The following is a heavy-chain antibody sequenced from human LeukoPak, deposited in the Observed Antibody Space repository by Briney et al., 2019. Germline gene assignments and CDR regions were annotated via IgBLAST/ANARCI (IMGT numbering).Heavy chain of an antibody. CDR3: ARHVHCSGGSGCRYGMDG. D-gene: IGHD2-15*01. CDR2: INHSGST. V-gene: IGHV4-34*01. J-gene: IGHJ6*02. CDR1: GGSFSGYY. Sequence: SSETLSLTCAVYGGSFSGYYWSWIRQPPGKGLEWIGEINHSGSTNYNPSLKSRVTISVDTSKNQFFLKLSSVTAADTAVYYCARHVHCSGGSGCRYGMDGWGQGTTVTVSS.